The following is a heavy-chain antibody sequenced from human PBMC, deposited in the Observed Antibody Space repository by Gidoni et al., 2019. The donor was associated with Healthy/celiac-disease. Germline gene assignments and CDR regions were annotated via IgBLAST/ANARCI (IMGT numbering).Heavy chain of an antibody. V-gene: IGHV3-23*01. D-gene: IGHD3-10*01. Sequence: EVQLLESGGGLVQPGGSLRLSCAASGFTFSSYAMSWVRQAPGKGLEWVSAISGSGGSTYYADSVKGRFTNSRDNSKNTLYLQMNSLRAEDTAVYYCAKGDYYGSGVHDYWGQGTLVTVSS. CDR3: AKGDYYGSGVHDY. CDR1: GFTFSSYA. J-gene: IGHJ4*02. CDR2: ISGSGGST.